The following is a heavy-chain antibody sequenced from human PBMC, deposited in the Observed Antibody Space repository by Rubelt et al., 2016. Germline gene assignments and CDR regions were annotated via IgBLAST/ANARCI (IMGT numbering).Heavy chain of an antibody. CDR1: GAFINNYS. CDR3: AIMTTVTTYAFDI. V-gene: IGHV4-59*12. D-gene: IGHD4-17*01. J-gene: IGHJ3*02. Sequence: QLQLQESGPGLVKPSETLSLTCTVSGAFINNYSWSWIRQPPGKGLEWLGSIYYSGGTYSNTSLNSRVTISVDTSKNQFSLKLGSVTAADTAVYYCAIMTTVTTYAFDIWGQGTLVTVSS. CDR2: IYYSGGT.